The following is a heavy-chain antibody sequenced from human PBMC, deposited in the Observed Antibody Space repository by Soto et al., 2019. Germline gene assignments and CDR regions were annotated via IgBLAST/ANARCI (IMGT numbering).Heavy chain of an antibody. CDR2: IIPIFGTA. Sequence: SVKVSCKASGGTFSSYAISWVGQAPGRGLEWMGGIIPIFGTANYAQKFQGRVTITADESTSTAPMELSRLRSEDTAVYYCSVVVPAPSDYFDYWGQGTLLTVSS. CDR3: SVVVPAPSDYFDY. J-gene: IGHJ4*02. V-gene: IGHV1-69*13. CDR1: GGTFSSYA. D-gene: IGHD2-2*01.